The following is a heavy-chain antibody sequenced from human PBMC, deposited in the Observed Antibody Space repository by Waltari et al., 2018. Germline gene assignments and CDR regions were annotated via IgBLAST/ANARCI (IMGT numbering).Heavy chain of an antibody. CDR1: GFTFSSYA. Sequence: QVQLVESGGGVVQPGRSLRLSCAASGFTFSSYAMHWVRQAPGKGLESVSLMWFDGTSKYYADSVKGRFTASRDNSKNTLYLQMDSLRAEDTVVYYCGRDFFGSVDYWGQGTLVTVSS. V-gene: IGHV3-33*01. J-gene: IGHJ4*02. CDR2: MWFDGTSK. CDR3: GRDFFGSVDY. D-gene: IGHD3-3*01.